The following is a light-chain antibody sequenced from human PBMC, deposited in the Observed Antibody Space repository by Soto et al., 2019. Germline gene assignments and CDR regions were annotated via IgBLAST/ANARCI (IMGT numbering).Light chain of an antibody. Sequence: EIVLTQSPGTLSLSPGERATLSCRASQSITSNYLAWYQQKPGQAPRLLIYGASSRVTGIADRFSGSGSGTDFSLTISRLEPEDFAVYYCQQYGSSPITFGQGTRLDIK. J-gene: IGKJ5*01. V-gene: IGKV3-20*01. CDR1: QSITSNY. CDR2: GAS. CDR3: QQYGSSPIT.